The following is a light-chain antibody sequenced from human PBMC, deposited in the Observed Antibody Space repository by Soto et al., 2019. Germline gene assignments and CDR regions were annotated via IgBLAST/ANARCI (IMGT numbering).Light chain of an antibody. J-gene: IGKJ5*01. CDR3: QQYDNWPIT. CDR1: QSINIS. CDR2: GAS. V-gene: IGKV3-15*01. Sequence: EIGMTQSPATLSVSPGQRATLSCRASQSINISLAWYQQKPGQAPRLLIYGASTRATGLPDRFSGSGSGTEFTLIISSLQSEDSAVYYCQQYDNWPITFGQGTRLEI.